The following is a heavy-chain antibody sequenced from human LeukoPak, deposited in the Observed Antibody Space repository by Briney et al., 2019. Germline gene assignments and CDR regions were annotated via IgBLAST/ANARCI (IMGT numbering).Heavy chain of an antibody. V-gene: IGHV3-21*01. J-gene: IGHJ4*02. CDR1: GFTFSAYS. CDR3: ARGGYYFDY. Sequence: KSGGSLRLSCAASGFTFSAYSMNWVRQAPGKGLEWVSSISSTSSYIYYPDSVKGRFTISRDNAKNSLYLQMNSLRAEDTAVYYCARGGYYFDYWGQGTLVTVSS. CDR2: ISSTSSYI.